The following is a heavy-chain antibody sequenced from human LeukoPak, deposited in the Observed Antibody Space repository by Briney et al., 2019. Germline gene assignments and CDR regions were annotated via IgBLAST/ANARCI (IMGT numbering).Heavy chain of an antibody. CDR1: GYTFTSYG. D-gene: IGHD3-22*01. CDR2: ISAYNGNT. Sequence: ASVKVSCKASGYTFTSYGISWVRQAPGQGLERMGWISAYNGNTNYAQKLQGRVTMTTDTSTSTAYMELSSLRSEDTAVYYCARDDPRESYYYDSSGYRNWGQGTLVTVSS. CDR3: ARDDPRESYYYDSSGYRN. V-gene: IGHV1-18*01. J-gene: IGHJ4*02.